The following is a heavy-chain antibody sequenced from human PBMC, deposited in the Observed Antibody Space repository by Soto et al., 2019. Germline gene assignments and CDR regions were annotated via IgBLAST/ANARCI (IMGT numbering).Heavy chain of an antibody. D-gene: IGHD2-15*01. Sequence: PSETLSLTCTVSGGSINNYYWSWIRQPPGKGLEWIGYIYYTGSTNYNPSLKSRVTISVDTSKNQFSLKLSSVTAADTAVYYCARHFAPGRPYFDPWGQGTLVTVSS. V-gene: IGHV4-59*08. CDR2: IYYTGST. CDR1: GGSINNYY. J-gene: IGHJ5*02. CDR3: ARHFAPGRPYFDP.